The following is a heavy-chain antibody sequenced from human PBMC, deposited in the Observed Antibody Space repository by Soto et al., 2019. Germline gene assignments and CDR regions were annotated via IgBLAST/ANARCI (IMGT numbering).Heavy chain of an antibody. J-gene: IGHJ6*02. CDR3: ARLYDSSGYYPYGMDV. Sequence: GGSLRLSCAASGFTFSTYAMSWVRQAPGKGLEWVSSISGTGGSTYYADSVKGRFTISRDKSRNTLYLQMNSLRAEDTAVYYCARLYDSSGYYPYGMDVWGQGTTVTAP. V-gene: IGHV3-23*01. CDR2: ISGTGGST. D-gene: IGHD3-22*01. CDR1: GFTFSTYA.